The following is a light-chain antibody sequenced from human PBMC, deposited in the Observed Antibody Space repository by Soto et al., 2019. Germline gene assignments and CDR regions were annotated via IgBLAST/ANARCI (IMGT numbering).Light chain of an antibody. CDR1: QSISNY. CDR2: AAS. CDR3: QRSFSPLCT. V-gene: IGKV1-39*01. Sequence: DIQMTQSPSSLSASVGDRVTITCRASQSISNYLNWYQQKPGKAPKLLIYAASSMQSGVPSRFSGSGSETDFTLTISRLQPDDSATYYCQRSFSPLCTFGQGTKVEV. J-gene: IGKJ1*01.